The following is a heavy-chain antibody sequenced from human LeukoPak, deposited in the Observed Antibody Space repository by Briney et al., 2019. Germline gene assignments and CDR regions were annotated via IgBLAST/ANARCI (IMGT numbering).Heavy chain of an antibody. Sequence: QPGRSLRLSCAASGFTFSSYGMHWVRQAPGKGLEWVAVISYDGSNKYYADSVKGRFTISRDNSKNTLYLQMNSLRAEDTAVYYCVRDRHGEPVVYWGQGTLVTVSS. D-gene: IGHD2-21*01. J-gene: IGHJ4*02. CDR3: VRDRHGEPVVY. CDR2: ISYDGSNK. CDR1: GFTFSSYG. V-gene: IGHV3-30*03.